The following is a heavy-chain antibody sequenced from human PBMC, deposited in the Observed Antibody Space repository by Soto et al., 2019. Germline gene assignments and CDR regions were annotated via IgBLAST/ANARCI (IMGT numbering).Heavy chain of an antibody. J-gene: IGHJ4*02. CDR2: ISSSSSYI. CDR3: ARSRYYYDSSGYYGVDY. D-gene: IGHD3-22*01. V-gene: IGHV3-21*01. Sequence: GSLRLSCAASGFTFTRYSMNWVRQAPGKGLEWVSSISSSSSYIYYADSVKGRFTISRDNAKNSLYLQMNSLRAEDTAVYYCARSRYYYDSSGYYGVDYWGQGTLVTVSS. CDR1: GFTFTRYS.